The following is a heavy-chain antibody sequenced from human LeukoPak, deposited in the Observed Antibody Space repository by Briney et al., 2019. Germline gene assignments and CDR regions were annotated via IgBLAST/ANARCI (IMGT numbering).Heavy chain of an antibody. CDR1: GYTFTSYA. CDR2: INAGNGNT. J-gene: IGHJ4*02. Sequence: ASVKVSCKASGYTFTSYAMHWVRQAPGQRLEWMGWINAGNGNTKYSQKFQGRVTITRDTSASTAYMELSSLRSEDTAVYYCARNPPPPAPGDMRECGGDCYFDYWGQGTLVTVSS. CDR3: ARNPPPPAPGDMRECGGDCYFDY. V-gene: IGHV1-3*01. D-gene: IGHD2-21*01.